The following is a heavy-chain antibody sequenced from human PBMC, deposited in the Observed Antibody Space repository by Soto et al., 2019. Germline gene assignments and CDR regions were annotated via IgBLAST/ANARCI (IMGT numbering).Heavy chain of an antibody. J-gene: IGHJ4*02. V-gene: IGHV3-30*18. CDR2: ITFDGSHQ. Sequence: QVQLVESGGGVVQPGGSLRLFCAASGFRFTGYGMFWVRQAPGKGLEWVARITFDGSHQYYGDSVKGRATISRDISKNILYLEMNSLRRDDTAVYYCGKDAGADSWGQGTLVIVSS. CDR3: GKDAGADS. CDR1: GFRFTGYG. D-gene: IGHD3-10*01.